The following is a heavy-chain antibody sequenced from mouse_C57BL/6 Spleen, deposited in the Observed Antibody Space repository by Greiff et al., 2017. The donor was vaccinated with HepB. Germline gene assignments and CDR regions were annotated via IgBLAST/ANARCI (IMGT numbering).Heavy chain of an antibody. Sequence: QVQLQQSGPGLVQPSQRLSITCTVSGFSLTSYGVHWVRQPPGKGLEWLGVIWSGGSTDYNAAFISRLSISKDNSKSPVFFKMNSLQADDTAIYYCAKKGGLYWYFDVWGTGTTVTVSS. CDR3: AKKGGLYWYFDV. CDR1: GFSLTSYG. J-gene: IGHJ1*03. D-gene: IGHD3-3*01. V-gene: IGHV2-4*01. CDR2: IWSGGST.